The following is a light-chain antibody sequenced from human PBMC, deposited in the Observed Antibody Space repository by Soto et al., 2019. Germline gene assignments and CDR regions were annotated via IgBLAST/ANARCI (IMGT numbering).Light chain of an antibody. Sequence: SPDTLSVPPGERATLSCRASETVRSNLAWYQQKPGQAPRLLIYAASTRATGIPARFSGSGSGTDFTLTISSLEPEDFAVYYCQQRSNWITFGQGTRLEI. CDR2: AAS. CDR3: QQRSNWIT. CDR1: ETVRSN. V-gene: IGKV3-11*01. J-gene: IGKJ5*01.